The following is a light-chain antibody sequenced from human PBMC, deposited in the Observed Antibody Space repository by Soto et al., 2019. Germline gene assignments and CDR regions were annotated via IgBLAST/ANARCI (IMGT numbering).Light chain of an antibody. CDR3: QSYDSSLSGLL. V-gene: IGLV1-40*01. CDR1: SSNIGAGYD. CDR2: GNS. J-gene: IGLJ2*01. Sequence: QSVLTQPPSVSGAPGQRVTISCTGSSSNIGAGYDVHWYQQLPGTAPKLLIYGNSNRPSGVPDRFSGSKSGTSASLAITGLQAEDEADYYRQSYDSSLSGLLFGGGTQLTVL.